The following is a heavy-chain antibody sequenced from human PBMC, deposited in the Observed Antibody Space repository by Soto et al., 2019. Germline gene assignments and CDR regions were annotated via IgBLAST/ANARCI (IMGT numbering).Heavy chain of an antibody. CDR1: GGSISSYY. Sequence: SETLSLTCTVSGGSISSYYWSWIRQPPGKGLEWIGYIYYSGSTNYNPSLKSRVTISVDTSKNQFSLKLSSVTAADTAVYYCARDKRLRYCTNGVCYKYNWFDPWGQGTLVTVSS. V-gene: IGHV4-59*01. D-gene: IGHD2-8*01. CDR3: ARDKRLRYCTNGVCYKYNWFDP. J-gene: IGHJ5*02. CDR2: IYYSGST.